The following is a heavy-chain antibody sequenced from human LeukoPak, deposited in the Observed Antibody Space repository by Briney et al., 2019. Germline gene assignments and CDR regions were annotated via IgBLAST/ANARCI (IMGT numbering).Heavy chain of an antibody. V-gene: IGHV3-48*03. J-gene: IGHJ6*04. CDR3: AELGITMIGGV. CDR2: ISSSGSTI. CDR1: GFTFSSYE. Sequence: GGSLRLSCAASGFTFSSYEMNWVRQAPGKGLEWLSYISSSGSTIYYADSVKGRFTISRDNAKNSLYLQMNSLRADDTAVYYCAELGITMIGGVWGKGTTVTISP. D-gene: IGHD3-10*02.